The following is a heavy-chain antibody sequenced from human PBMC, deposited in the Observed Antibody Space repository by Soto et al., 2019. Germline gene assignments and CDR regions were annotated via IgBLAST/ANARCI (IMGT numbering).Heavy chain of an antibody. CDR1: GFTFSSYG. CDR2: IWYDGSNK. CDR3: ARGANVDTAMVGSY. D-gene: IGHD5-18*01. V-gene: IGHV3-33*01. J-gene: IGHJ4*02. Sequence: GGSLRLSCAASGFTFSSYGMHWVRPAPGKGLEWVAVIWYDGSNKYYADSVKGRFTISRDNSKNTLYLQMNSLRAEDTAVYYCARGANVDTAMVGSYWGQGTLVTVSS.